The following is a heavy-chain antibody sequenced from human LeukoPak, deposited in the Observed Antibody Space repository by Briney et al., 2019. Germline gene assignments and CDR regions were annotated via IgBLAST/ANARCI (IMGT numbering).Heavy chain of an antibody. CDR1: GDSVSSNSAA. V-gene: IGHV6-1*01. Sequence: SQTLLLTCAISGDSVSSNSAAWNWIRHSPSRGLEWLGRTYYRSKWYNDYAVSVKSRITINPDTSKHQFSLQLNSVPPEDTAAYYCARAVVRSGWYGVIDPWGQGTLVTVSS. J-gene: IGHJ5*02. CDR3: ARAVVRSGWYGVIDP. CDR2: TYYRSKWYN. D-gene: IGHD6-19*01.